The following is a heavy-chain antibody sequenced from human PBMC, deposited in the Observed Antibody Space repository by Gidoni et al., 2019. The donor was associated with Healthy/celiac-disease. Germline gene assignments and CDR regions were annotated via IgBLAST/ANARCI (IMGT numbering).Heavy chain of an antibody. Sequence: QVPLLESGGGVVQPGRSLRLSCAASGFTFRSYGMHWVRQAPGKGLEWVAVIWEDGSNKYYADSVKGRFTISREKSKNTLDLQMNSLRAEDTAVYYCAREGYFKAFDIWGQGTMVTVSS. CDR2: IWEDGSNK. CDR3: AREGYFKAFDI. D-gene: IGHD2-15*01. V-gene: IGHV3-33*01. J-gene: IGHJ3*02. CDR1: GFTFRSYG.